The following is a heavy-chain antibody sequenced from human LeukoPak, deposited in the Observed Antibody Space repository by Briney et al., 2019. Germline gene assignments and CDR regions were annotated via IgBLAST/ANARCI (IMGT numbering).Heavy chain of an antibody. CDR1: GGSISSGGYY. D-gene: IGHD3-10*01. V-gene: IGHV4-30-2*01. Sequence: SETLSLTCTVSGGSISSGGYYWSWIRQPPGKGLEWIGYINHSGSTNYNPSLKSRVTISVDTSKNQFSLKLSSVTAADTAVYYCARGLRYYYGSGSYSLYYFDYWGQGTLVTVSS. CDR2: INHSGST. CDR3: ARGLRYYYGSGSYSLYYFDY. J-gene: IGHJ4*02.